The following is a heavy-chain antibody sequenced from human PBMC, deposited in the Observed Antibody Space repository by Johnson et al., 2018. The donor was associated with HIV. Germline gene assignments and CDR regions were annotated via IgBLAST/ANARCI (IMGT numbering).Heavy chain of an antibody. CDR3: ARVVAFGWELNDAFDI. J-gene: IGHJ3*02. Sequence: QVQLVESGGGVVQPGGSLRLSCAASGFTFSSYGMHWVRQAPGKGLEWVAFIRYDGSNKYYADSVKGRFTISRDNAKKHLYLQMNSLRGEDTALYYCARVVAFGWELNDAFDIWGQGTMVTVSS. CDR1: GFTFSSYG. V-gene: IGHV3-30*02. D-gene: IGHD1-26*01. CDR2: IRYDGSNK.